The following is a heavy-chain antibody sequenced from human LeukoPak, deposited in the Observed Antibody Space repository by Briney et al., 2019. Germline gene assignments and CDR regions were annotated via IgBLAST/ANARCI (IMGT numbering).Heavy chain of an antibody. Sequence: ASVKVSCKPSGYTFTTYALHWVRQAPGQRLEWMGWINTGNGDTRYSQQFQGRVTITRDTSASTAYMELSSLRSEDTAVYYCARRGGSGHEFGYDHWGQGTLVTVSS. CDR3: ARRGGSGHEFGYDH. CDR1: GYTFTTYA. D-gene: IGHD5-12*01. CDR2: INTGNGDT. J-gene: IGHJ4*02. V-gene: IGHV1-3*04.